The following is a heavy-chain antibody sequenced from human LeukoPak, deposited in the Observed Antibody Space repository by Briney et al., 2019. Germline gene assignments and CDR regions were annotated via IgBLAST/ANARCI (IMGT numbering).Heavy chain of an antibody. CDR1: GYTFSSYG. Sequence: GGFLRLSCAASGYTFSSYGQHWVREAPGKGLEWVAVIWYDGSNKYYADSVKGRFTISRDNSKNTLYLQMNSLRAEDTAVYYCAKDLSSSWNYFDYWGQGTLVTVSS. V-gene: IGHV3-33*06. CDR3: AKDLSSSWNYFDY. CDR2: IWYDGSNK. J-gene: IGHJ4*02. D-gene: IGHD6-13*01.